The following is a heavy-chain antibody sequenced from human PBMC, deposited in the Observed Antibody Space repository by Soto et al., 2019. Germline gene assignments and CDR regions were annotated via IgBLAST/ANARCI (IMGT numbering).Heavy chain of an antibody. J-gene: IGHJ3*02. D-gene: IGHD2-2*01. CDR2: IIPIFGTA. V-gene: IGHV1-69*12. CDR3: ALNCLSTSCHAFEI. CDR1: GGTFSTNA. Sequence: QVQLVQSGAEVKKPGSSVKVSCKASGGTFSTNAISWVRQAPGQGLEWMGGIIPIFGTANYAQKFQGRVTITADESTSTAYMELSSLRSEDTAVYYCALNCLSTSCHAFEIWGQGTMVTVSS.